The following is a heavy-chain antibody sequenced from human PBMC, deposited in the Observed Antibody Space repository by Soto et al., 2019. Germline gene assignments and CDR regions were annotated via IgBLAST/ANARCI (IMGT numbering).Heavy chain of an antibody. CDR3: ARAYYDTSGYSLDP. J-gene: IGHJ5*02. V-gene: IGHV4-31*03. CDR2: IYHSGST. Sequence: SETLSLTCTVSGGSISSGYYYWSWIRQHPEKGLEWIGYIYHSGSTYYNPSLKSRVTISVDTSKNQFSLKLSSVTAADTAVYYCARAYYDTSGYSLDPWGQGILVTVSS. D-gene: IGHD3-22*01. CDR1: GGSISSGYYY.